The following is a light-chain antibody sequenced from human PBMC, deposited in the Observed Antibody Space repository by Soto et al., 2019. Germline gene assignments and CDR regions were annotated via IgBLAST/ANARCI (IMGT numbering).Light chain of an antibody. J-gene: IGKJ3*01. CDR1: LPISNY. V-gene: IGKV1-27*01. Sequence: DVQMRQCPISRAASRGDRDTMTCRACLPISNYLAWYQQKPGKVPELLIYAASTLQSGVPSRFFFSGPGTDFTLTLSSLEPEDFALSYYQQRSNWLFTFAPGTKVDIK. CDR2: AAS. CDR3: QQRSNWLFT.